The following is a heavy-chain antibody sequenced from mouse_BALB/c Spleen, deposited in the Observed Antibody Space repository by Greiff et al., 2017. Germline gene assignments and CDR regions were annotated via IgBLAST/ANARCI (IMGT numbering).Heavy chain of an antibody. CDR2: ISSGGST. Sequence: EVMLVESGGGLVKPGGSLKLSCAASGFTFSSYAMSWVRQTPEKRLEWVASISSGGSTYYPDSVKGRFTISRDNARNILYLQMSSLRSEDTAMYYCARGRDNGGAMDYGGQGTSVTVSS. CDR1: GFTFSSYA. J-gene: IGHJ4*01. V-gene: IGHV5-6-5*01. CDR3: ARGRDNGGAMDY. D-gene: IGHD1-3*01.